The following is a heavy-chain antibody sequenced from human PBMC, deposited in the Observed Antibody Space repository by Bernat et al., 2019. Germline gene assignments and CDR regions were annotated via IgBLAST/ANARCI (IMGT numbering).Heavy chain of an antibody. D-gene: IGHD1-26*01. CDR3: AKRRGLFSEFDY. Sequence: EVQLLESGGGLVQPGGSLRLSCAVSGFTFTSYALSWVRQAPGKGLEWVSAISGGGASIYYANSVEGRFTSSRDNSKNTLYLQMNSLRAEDTAVYYCAKRRGLFSEFDYWGQGTLVTVSS. V-gene: IGHV3-23*01. CDR2: ISGGGASI. CDR1: GFTFTSYA. J-gene: IGHJ4*02.